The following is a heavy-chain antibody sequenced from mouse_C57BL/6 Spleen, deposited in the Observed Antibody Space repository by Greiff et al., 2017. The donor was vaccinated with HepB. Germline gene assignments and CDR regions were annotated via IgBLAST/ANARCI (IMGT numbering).Heavy chain of an antibody. D-gene: IGHD1-1*01. CDR1: GYTFTNYW. Sequence: QVQLKESGAELVRPGTSVKMSCKASGYTFTNYWIGWAKQRPGHGLEWIGDIYPGGGYTNYNEKFKGKATLTADKSSSTAYMQLSSLTSEDSAIYYCARGGYGGSVYDVEDWGKGTSVTVSS. V-gene: IGHV1-63*01. J-gene: IGHJ4*01. CDR3: ARGGYGGSVYDVED. CDR2: IYPGGGYT.